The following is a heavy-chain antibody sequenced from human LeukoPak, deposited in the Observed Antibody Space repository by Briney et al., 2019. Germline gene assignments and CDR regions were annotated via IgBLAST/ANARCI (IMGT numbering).Heavy chain of an antibody. V-gene: IGHV3-9*01. J-gene: IGHJ4*02. D-gene: IGHD3-10*01. CDR2: ISWNSGSI. Sequence: GGSLRLSCAASGFTVSSYYMNWVRQAPGKGLEWVSGISWNSGSIGYADSVKGRFTISRDNAKNSLYLQMNSLRAEDTALYYCAKDGNFLMVRGLKGYFDYWGQGTLVTVSS. CDR1: GFTVSSYY. CDR3: AKDGNFLMVRGLKGYFDY.